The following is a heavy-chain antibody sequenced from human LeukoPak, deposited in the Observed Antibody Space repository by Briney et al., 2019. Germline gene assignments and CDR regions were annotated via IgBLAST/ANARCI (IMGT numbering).Heavy chain of an antibody. Sequence: GGSLRLSCAASGFTFSSYGMHWVRQAPGKGLEWVAVIWYDGSNKYYADSVKGRFTISRDNTKNSLFLQMNSLRAEDTAVYYCANLRLLGFDSWGQGTLVSVSS. J-gene: IGHJ4*02. CDR3: ANLRLLGFDS. V-gene: IGHV3-33*03. CDR2: IWYDGSNK. D-gene: IGHD2-21*02. CDR1: GFTFSSYG.